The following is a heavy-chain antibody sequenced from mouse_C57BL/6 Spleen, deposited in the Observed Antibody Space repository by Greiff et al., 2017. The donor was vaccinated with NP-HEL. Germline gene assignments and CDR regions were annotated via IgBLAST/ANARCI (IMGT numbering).Heavy chain of an antibody. CDR1: GYSITSGYY. CDR2: ISYDGSN. V-gene: IGHV3-6*01. Sequence: EVKLVESGPGLVKPSQSLSLTCSVTGYSITSGYYWNWIRQFPGNKLEWMGYISYDGSNNYNPSLKNRISITRDTSKNQFFLKLNSVTTEDTATYYCARGDGYYVFLDYWGQGTTLTVSS. D-gene: IGHD2-3*01. J-gene: IGHJ2*01. CDR3: ARGDGYYVFLDY.